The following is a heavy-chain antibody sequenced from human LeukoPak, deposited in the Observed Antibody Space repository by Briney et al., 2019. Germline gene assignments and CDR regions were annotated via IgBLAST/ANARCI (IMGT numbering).Heavy chain of an antibody. CDR2: INPNSGGT. Sequence: ASVRVSCKASGYTFTGYYMHWVRQAPGQGLEWMGWINPNSGGTNYAQKFQGRVTMTRDTSISTAYMELSRLRSDDTAVYYCARVRCCGGDWGDWGQGTLVTVSS. V-gene: IGHV1-2*02. CDR3: ARVRCCGGDWGD. J-gene: IGHJ4*02. D-gene: IGHD2-21*01. CDR1: GYTFTGYY.